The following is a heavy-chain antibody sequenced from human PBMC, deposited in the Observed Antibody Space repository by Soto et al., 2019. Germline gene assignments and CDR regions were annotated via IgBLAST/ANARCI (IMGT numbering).Heavy chain of an antibody. Sequence: GESLKISCKGSGYSFTSYWIGWVRQMPGKGLEWMGIIYPGDSDTRYSPSFQGQDTISADKSISTAYLQWSSLKASDTAMYYCARRASRYYYGSGSYYNDAFDIWGQGTMVTVSS. CDR2: IYPGDSDT. V-gene: IGHV5-51*01. CDR3: ARRASRYYYGSGSYYNDAFDI. J-gene: IGHJ3*02. D-gene: IGHD3-10*01. CDR1: GYSFTSYW.